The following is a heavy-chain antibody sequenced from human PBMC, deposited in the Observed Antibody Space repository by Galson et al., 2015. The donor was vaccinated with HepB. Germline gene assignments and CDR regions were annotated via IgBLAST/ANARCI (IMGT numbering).Heavy chain of an antibody. CDR3: ASDPPSSGYAFYT. D-gene: IGHD1-14*01. CDR2: IKSDGSTT. CDR1: GFTFSSYW. Sequence: SLRLSCAASGFTFSSYWMHWVRQVPGKGLVWVSRIKSDGSTTSYADSVKGRFTISRDNAKNTLYLQMNSLRAEDTALYYCASDPPSSGYAFYTWGQGTMVTVSS. V-gene: IGHV3-74*01. J-gene: IGHJ3*02.